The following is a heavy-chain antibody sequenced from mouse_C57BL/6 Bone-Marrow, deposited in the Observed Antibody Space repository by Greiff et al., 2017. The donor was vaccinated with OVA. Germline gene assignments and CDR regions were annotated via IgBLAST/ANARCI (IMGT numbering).Heavy chain of an antibody. CDR2: ISDGGSYT. CDR1: GFTFSSYA. CDR3: ARDGYYVPSVAY. J-gene: IGHJ3*01. D-gene: IGHD2-3*01. Sequence: EVQLVESGGGLVKPGGSLKLSCAASGFTFSSYAMSWVRQTPEKRLEWVATISDGGSYTYYPDNVKGRFTISRDNAKNNLYLQMSHLKSEDTAMYYCARDGYYVPSVAYWGPGTLVTGSA. V-gene: IGHV5-4*01.